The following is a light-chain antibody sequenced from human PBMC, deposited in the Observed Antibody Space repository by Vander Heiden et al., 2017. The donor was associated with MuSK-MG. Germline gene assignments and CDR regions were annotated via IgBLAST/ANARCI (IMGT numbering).Light chain of an antibody. CDR1: QSVGSTY. Sequence: EIVLTQSPVTLSLSPGERATLSCKTSQSVGSTYLAWYQQRPGHAPRLLIYSASSRATGVPDRFSGSGSGTDFTLTIVRLEPEDFAVYYCQQDDSSPLTFGQGTKLEIK. J-gene: IGKJ2*01. V-gene: IGKV3-20*01. CDR2: SAS. CDR3: QQDDSSPLT.